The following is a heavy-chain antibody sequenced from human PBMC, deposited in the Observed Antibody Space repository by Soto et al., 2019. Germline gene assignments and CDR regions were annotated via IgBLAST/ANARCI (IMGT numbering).Heavy chain of an antibody. CDR2: ISGSGGST. CDR3: AKSSYDILAGCRGLTPGFHFDS. D-gene: IGHD3-9*01. J-gene: IGHJ4*02. V-gene: IGHV3-23*01. CDR1: GFTFSTYD. Sequence: EVQLLESGGGLVQPGGSLRLSCAASGFTFSTYDLNWVRQAPGKGLEWVSSISGSGGSTSYADSVKGRFTISRDNSNNTLYLRMNSLRAEDTAVYYCAKSSYDILAGCRGLTPGFHFDSWGQGTRVTVSS.